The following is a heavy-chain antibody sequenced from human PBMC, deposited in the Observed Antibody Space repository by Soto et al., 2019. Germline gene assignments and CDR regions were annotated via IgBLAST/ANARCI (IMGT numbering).Heavy chain of an antibody. Sequence: QVQLQQWGAGLLKPSETLSLTCAVYGGSFSGYYWSWIRQPPGKGLEWIGEIYHSGSTNYNPSLKSRVTISVDTSKNQFSLKLSSVTAADTAVYYCARVKGAVAGTYYYYGMDVWGQGTTVTVSS. CDR3: ARVKGAVAGTYYYYGMDV. D-gene: IGHD6-19*01. CDR2: IYHSGST. J-gene: IGHJ6*02. V-gene: IGHV4-34*01. CDR1: GGSFSGYY.